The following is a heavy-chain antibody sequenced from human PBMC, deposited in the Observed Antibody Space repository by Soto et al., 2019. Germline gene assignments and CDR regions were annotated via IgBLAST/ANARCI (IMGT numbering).Heavy chain of an antibody. V-gene: IGHV7-4-1*01. CDR3: AEGLGLDRGWGGWFDP. CDR2: INTNTGNP. CDR1: GYTCTSYA. J-gene: IGHJ5*02. D-gene: IGHD2-2*03. Sequence: QVQLVQSGSELKKPGASVKVSCKASGYTCTSYAMNWVRQAPGQGLEWMGWINTNTGNPTYAQGFTGRFVFSLDTSVGTAYLQVCRRKTEDTDVYYCAEGLGLDRGWGGWFDPWCQGTMVSVS.